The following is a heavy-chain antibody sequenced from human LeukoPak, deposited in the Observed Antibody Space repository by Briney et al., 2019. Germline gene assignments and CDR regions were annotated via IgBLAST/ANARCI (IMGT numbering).Heavy chain of an antibody. J-gene: IGHJ4*01. D-gene: IGHD5-18*01. CDR1: GVTFSSYA. Sequence: SLKVSSKASGVTFSSYAISWVRQAPGQGLEWMGRTIPIFVTPNYAQKFQGSVTITTDESTSTAYIELSSVRSEDTSVYYCARGNGYSYDFFDYWGNGTLVTVSS. V-gene: IGHV1-69*05. CDR2: TIPIFVTP. CDR3: ARGNGYSYDFFDY.